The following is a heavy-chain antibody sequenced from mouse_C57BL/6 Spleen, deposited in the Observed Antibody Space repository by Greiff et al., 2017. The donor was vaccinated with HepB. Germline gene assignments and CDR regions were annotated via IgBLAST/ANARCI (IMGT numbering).Heavy chain of an antibody. CDR1: GYTFTSYW. J-gene: IGHJ4*01. V-gene: IGHV1-69*01. CDR2: IDPSDSYT. D-gene: IGHD1-1*01. CDR3: ARHGYYGSVYAMDY. Sequence: VQLQQPGAELVMPGASVKLSCKASGYTFTSYWMHWVKQRPGQGLEWIGEIDPSDSYTNYNQKFKGKSTLTVDKSSSTAYMKLSSLTSEDSAVYYCARHGYYGSVYAMDYWGQGTSVTVSS.